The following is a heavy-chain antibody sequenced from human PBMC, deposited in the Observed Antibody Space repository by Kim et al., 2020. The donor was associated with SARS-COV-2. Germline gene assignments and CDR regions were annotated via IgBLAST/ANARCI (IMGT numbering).Heavy chain of an antibody. V-gene: IGHV4-61*07. J-gene: IGHJ2*01. Sequence: TTNYNPSLKSRVTMSVDTSKNLFSLKVNSVTAADTAVYYCARRSSRYFDLWGRGTLVTISS. CDR2: TT. CDR3: ARRSSRYFDL.